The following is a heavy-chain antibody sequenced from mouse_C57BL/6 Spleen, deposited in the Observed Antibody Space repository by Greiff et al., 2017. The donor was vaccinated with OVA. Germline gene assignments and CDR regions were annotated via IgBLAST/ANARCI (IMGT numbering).Heavy chain of an antibody. CDR1: GYSITSGYY. Sequence: VQLKESGPGLVKPSQSLSLTCSVTGYSITSGYYWNWIRQFPGNQLEWMGYIRYDGSTNYNPSLKNRSSITRDTSKNQFFLKLNSVTTEDTATYYCASFLGVAYWGQGTLVTVSA. CDR3: ASFLGVAY. CDR2: IRYDGST. D-gene: IGHD3-3*01. V-gene: IGHV3-6*01. J-gene: IGHJ3*01.